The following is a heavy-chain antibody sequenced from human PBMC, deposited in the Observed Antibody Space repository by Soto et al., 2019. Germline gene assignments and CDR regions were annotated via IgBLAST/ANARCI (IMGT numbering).Heavy chain of an antibody. CDR2: IIPIFGTA. V-gene: IGHV1-69*13. D-gene: IGHD3-16*01. CDR1: GGTFSSYA. CDR3: ARDPLGLRLGELPNGSWFDP. Sequence: ASVKVSCKASGGTFSSYAISWVRQAPGQGLEWMGGIIPIFGTANYAQKFQGRVTITADESTSTAYMELSSLRSEDTAVYYCARDPLGLRLGELPNGSWFDPWGQGTLVTVSS. J-gene: IGHJ5*02.